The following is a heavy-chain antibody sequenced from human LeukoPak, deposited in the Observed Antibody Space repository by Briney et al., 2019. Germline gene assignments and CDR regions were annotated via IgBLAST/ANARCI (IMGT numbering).Heavy chain of an antibody. CDR3: ARERGVAVAGEGVDP. J-gene: IGHJ5*02. Sequence: ASVKVAYKASGYTFTRHYIEWVRKAPGEGLEWMGIINPSGGSTSYAQKFQGRVTLTRDTSTSTVYTELSSLRSEDTAVYYCARERGVAVAGEGVDPWGQGTLVTVSS. CDR1: GYTFTRHY. D-gene: IGHD6-19*01. CDR2: INPSGGST. V-gene: IGHV1-46*01.